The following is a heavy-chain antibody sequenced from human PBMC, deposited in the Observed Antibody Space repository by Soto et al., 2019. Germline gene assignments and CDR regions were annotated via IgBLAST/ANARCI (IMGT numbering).Heavy chain of an antibody. D-gene: IGHD2-15*01. CDR3: AKDSHYCSGATCYSGAEYFQH. Sequence: GGSLRLSCAASGFTFNNYGMHWARQAPGRGLEWVAFISYDGSNKYYADSVKGRFTISRDNSKNTLYLQMNSLRAEDTAVYYCAKDSHYCSGATCYSGAEYFQHWGQGTLVTVSS. V-gene: IGHV3-30*18. J-gene: IGHJ1*01. CDR1: GFTFNNYG. CDR2: ISYDGSNK.